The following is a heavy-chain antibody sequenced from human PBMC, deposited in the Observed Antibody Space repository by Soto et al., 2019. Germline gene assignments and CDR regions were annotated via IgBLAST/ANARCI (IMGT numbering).Heavy chain of an antibody. CDR2: ITSSSSYI. CDR3: VRARYTDSRPHX. J-gene: IGHJ4*02. D-gene: IGHD1-1*01. V-gene: IGHV3-21*01. Sequence: GGSLRLSCAASGFTFSLYSMIWVRQAPGKGLEWVSSITSSSSYIYYEDSLKGRFTISRDNAKNSLFLQLDSLRAEDTAVYFCVRARYTDSRPHXWGQGTLVTVSX. CDR1: GFTFSLYS.